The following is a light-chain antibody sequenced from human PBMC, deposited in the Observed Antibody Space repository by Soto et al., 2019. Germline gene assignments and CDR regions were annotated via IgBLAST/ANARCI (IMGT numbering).Light chain of an antibody. CDR1: QSIGDS. J-gene: IGKJ1*01. V-gene: IGKV1-5*01. CDR3: QQYNGYSRT. CDR2: DVS. Sequence: DIQMTQSPSTLSASVGDRVTITCRASQSIGDSLAWYQQKPGKAPYLLISDVSSLERGVPSRFSGSGSATEFTLTISSMQPDDFATFYCQQYNGYSRTFGQGTKVEI.